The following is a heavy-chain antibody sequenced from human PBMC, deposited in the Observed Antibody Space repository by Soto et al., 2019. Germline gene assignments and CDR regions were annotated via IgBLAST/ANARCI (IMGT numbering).Heavy chain of an antibody. CDR1: GASISSGDYY. CDR3: ARRGAGSGSFDY. J-gene: IGHJ4*02. V-gene: IGHV4-31*11. CDR2: IYYNGRA. D-gene: IGHD3-10*01. Sequence: QVQLQESGPGLVKPSQTLSLPCAVSGASISSGDYYLSWIRQHPGKGLEWIGYIYYNGRAYYNPSLNSRVTMSSDTSKNQFSLKLSSVTAADTAVYYCARRGAGSGSFDYWGQGALVTVSS.